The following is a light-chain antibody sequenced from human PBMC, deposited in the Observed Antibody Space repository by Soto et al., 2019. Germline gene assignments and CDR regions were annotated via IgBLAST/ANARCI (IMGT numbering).Light chain of an antibody. V-gene: IGKV3-20*01. CDR1: QSVSSSY. CDR2: GAS. Sequence: EIVLTQSPGTLSLSPGERATLSCRASQSVSSSYLAWYQQKPGQAPRPLIYGASSRAIGIPDRFSGSGSGTDFTLTISRLEPEDFAVYYCQQYGSSPSPFGPGTKVAIK. J-gene: IGKJ1*01. CDR3: QQYGSSPSP.